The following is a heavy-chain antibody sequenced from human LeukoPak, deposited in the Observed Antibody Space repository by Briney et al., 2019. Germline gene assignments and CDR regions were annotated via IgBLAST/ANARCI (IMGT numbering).Heavy chain of an antibody. Sequence: SETLSLTCTVSGDSSSSGDYYWSWIRQPAGKGLEWIGRISSSGSTNYNPSLKSRVTISVDTSKNQSSLKLSSVTAADTAVYFCARGPYSYDSSGAFDIWGQGTMVTVSS. CDR1: GDSSSSGDYY. D-gene: IGHD3-22*01. J-gene: IGHJ3*02. CDR2: ISSSGST. V-gene: IGHV4-61*02. CDR3: ARGPYSYDSSGAFDI.